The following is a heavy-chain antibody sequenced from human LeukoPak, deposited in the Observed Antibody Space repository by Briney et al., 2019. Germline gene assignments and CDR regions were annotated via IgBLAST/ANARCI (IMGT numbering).Heavy chain of an antibody. CDR3: ARESRRRWLQFPYWYFDL. CDR2: INHSGST. J-gene: IGHJ2*01. V-gene: IGHV4-34*01. CDR1: GGSISSYY. Sequence: PSETLSLTCTVSGGSISSYYWSWIRQPPGKGLEWIGEINHSGSTNYNPSLKSRVTISVDTSKNQFSLKLSSVTAADTAVYYCARESRRRWLQFPYWYFDLWGRGTPVTVSS. D-gene: IGHD5-24*01.